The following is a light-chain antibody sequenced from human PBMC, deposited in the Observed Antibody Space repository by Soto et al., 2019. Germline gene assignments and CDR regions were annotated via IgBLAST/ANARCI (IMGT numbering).Light chain of an antibody. CDR3: QQYNNWPLLA. J-gene: IGKJ4*01. CDR1: QSVSSN. V-gene: IGKV3-15*01. CDR2: GAS. Sequence: EIVMTQSPATLSVSPGERATLSCRASQSVSSNLAWYQQKPVQSPRLLIYGASTRATGIPARFSGSGSVTEFTLTISSLQSEVLAVYCCQQYNNWPLLAFGGRTKVEI.